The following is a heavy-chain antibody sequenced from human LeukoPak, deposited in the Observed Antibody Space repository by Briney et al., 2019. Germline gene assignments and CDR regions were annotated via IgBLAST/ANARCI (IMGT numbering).Heavy chain of an antibody. Sequence: PPETLSLTCAVYGGSFSGYYWSWIRQPPGKGLEWIGEINHSGSTNYNPSLKSRVTISVDTSKNQFSLKLSSVTAADTAVYYCSAASIYCGGDCYSSHDAFDIWGQGTMVTVSS. CDR2: INHSGST. V-gene: IGHV4-34*01. J-gene: IGHJ3*02. CDR3: SAASIYCGGDCYSSHDAFDI. D-gene: IGHD2-21*01. CDR1: GGSFSGYY.